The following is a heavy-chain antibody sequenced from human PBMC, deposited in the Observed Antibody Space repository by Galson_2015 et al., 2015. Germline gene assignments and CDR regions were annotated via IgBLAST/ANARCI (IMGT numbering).Heavy chain of an antibody. D-gene: IGHD1-26*01. V-gene: IGHV3-53*01. CDR1: GFTVSGNY. Sequence: SLRLSCAASGFTVSGNYMSWVRQAPGKGLEWVSSIYGDDRTFHADSVKGRFTISRDNAKNSLYLQMNSLRDEDTAVYYCARDPWRGSYKVFYFDYWGQGTLVTVSS. CDR2: IYGDDRT. J-gene: IGHJ4*02. CDR3: ARDPWRGSYKVFYFDY.